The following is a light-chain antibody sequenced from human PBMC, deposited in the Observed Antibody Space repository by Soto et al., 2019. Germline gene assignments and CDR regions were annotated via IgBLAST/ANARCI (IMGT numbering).Light chain of an antibody. J-gene: IGKJ5*01. CDR3: QKYNNWRIS. Sequence: EIVMTQSPATLSESAGERATFSCRACQRVISNLAWSQQKPGQAPRLLIYGASTRATGIPARFSGSGYGTEFTLTISSMQSEDFVIYYCQKYNNWRISFGQRTRLE. V-gene: IGKV3-15*01. CDR1: QRVISN. CDR2: GAS.